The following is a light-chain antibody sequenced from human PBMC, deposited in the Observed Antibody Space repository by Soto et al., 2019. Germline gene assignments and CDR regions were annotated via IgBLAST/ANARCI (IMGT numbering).Light chain of an antibody. CDR3: SSFAGNNNLV. CDR2: EVS. J-gene: IGLJ2*01. Sequence: QSALTQPPSASGSPGQSVTISCTGTSSDVGVYNYVSWYQQHPDKAPKLMIYEVSKRPSGVPDRFSGSKSGNTASLTVSGLQAEDEADYYCSSFAGNNNLVFGGGTKVTVL. CDR1: SSDVGVYNY. V-gene: IGLV2-8*01.